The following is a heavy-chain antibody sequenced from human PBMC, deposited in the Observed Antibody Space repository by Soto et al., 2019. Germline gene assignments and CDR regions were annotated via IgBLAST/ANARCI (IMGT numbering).Heavy chain of an antibody. V-gene: IGHV3-33*01. J-gene: IGHJ6*02. Sequence: QVQLVESGGGVVQPGRSLRLSCAASGFTFSSYGMHWVRQAPGKGLEWVAVIWYDGSNKYYADSVKGRFTISRDNSKNTLYLQMNSLRAEDTAVYYCARVATGIVVVPAATYQPRVPYYYGMDVWGQGTTVTVSS. CDR3: ARVATGIVVVPAATYQPRVPYYYGMDV. D-gene: IGHD2-2*01. CDR1: GFTFSSYG. CDR2: IWYDGSNK.